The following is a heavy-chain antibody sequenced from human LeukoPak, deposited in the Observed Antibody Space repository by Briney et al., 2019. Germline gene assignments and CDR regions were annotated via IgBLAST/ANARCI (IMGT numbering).Heavy chain of an antibody. CDR2: ISGSGGST. J-gene: IGHJ6*02. CDR1: GFTFSSYA. D-gene: IGHD4-23*01. Sequence: GGYLRLSCAASGFTFSSYAMSWVRQAPGKGLEWVSAISGSGGSTYYADSVKGRFTISRDNSKNTLYLQMNSLRAEDTAVYYCAKDYDYGGNHYYYYGMDVWGQGTTVTVSS. CDR3: AKDYDYGGNHYYYYGMDV. V-gene: IGHV3-23*01.